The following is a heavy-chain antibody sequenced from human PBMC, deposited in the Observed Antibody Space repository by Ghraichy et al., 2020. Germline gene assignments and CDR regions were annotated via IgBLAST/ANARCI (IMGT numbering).Heavy chain of an antibody. CDR1: GFTFSNYA. J-gene: IGHJ4*02. CDR2: ITTTGGAT. D-gene: IGHD3-10*01. Sequence: GGSLRLSCAASGFTFSNYAMNWVRQAPGKGLEWVSSITTTGGATFYADSVKGRFTISGDNSQNTLYLQMNSLGAEDTAVYYCAKYYGSGGSENFFDYWGQGSLVTVSS. V-gene: IGHV3-23*01. CDR3: AKYYGSGGSENFFDY.